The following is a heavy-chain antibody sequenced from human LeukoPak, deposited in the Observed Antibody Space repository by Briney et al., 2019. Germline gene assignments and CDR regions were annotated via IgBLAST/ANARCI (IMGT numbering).Heavy chain of an antibody. Sequence: SETLSLTCAVSGGSISSGTYYWGWIRQPPGKGLEWIGSIYDSGSTYYNPSLKSRVTISVDTSKNQFSLKLNSVTAADTAVCYCARLDIVVVPASSFDHWGQGTLVTVSS. V-gene: IGHV4-39*01. J-gene: IGHJ4*02. CDR3: ARLDIVVVPASSFDH. CDR1: GGSISSGTYY. CDR2: IYDSGST. D-gene: IGHD2-2*01.